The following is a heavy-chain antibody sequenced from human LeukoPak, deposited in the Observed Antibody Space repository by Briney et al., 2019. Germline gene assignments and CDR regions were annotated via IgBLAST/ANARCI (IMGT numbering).Heavy chain of an antibody. CDR2: IYHSGST. Sequence: PSETLSLTCSVSGYSLSSGYYWGWIRQPPGKGLEWIGSIYHSGSTYYNPSLKSRVTVSVDTSKNQFSLKLSSVTAADTAVYYCARQITMIVMDYFDYWGQGTLVTVSS. D-gene: IGHD3-22*01. V-gene: IGHV4-38-2*02. CDR3: ARQITMIVMDYFDY. J-gene: IGHJ4*02. CDR1: GYSLSSGYY.